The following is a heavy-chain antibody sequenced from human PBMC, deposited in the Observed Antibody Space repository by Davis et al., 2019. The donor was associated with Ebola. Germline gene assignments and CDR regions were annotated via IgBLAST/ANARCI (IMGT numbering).Heavy chain of an antibody. Sequence: ASVKVSCKASGYPFTGYYIHWVRQAPGQGLEWMGWINPNSGNTNYAQNFQGRVTMTRDTSISTAYMELSRLRSDDTAVYYCARDRGGYDGFDYWGQGTLVTVSP. J-gene: IGHJ4*02. CDR3: ARDRGGYDGFDY. CDR1: GYPFTGYY. V-gene: IGHV1-2*02. CDR2: INPNSGNT. D-gene: IGHD5-12*01.